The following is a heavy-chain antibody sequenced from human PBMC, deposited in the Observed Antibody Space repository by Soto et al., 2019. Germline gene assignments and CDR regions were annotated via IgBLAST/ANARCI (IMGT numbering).Heavy chain of an antibody. J-gene: IGHJ4*02. CDR3: ARDQRTYYYGSGSQASGSLDY. D-gene: IGHD3-10*01. V-gene: IGHV4-34*01. CDR1: GGSFSGYY. CDR2: INHSGST. Sequence: SETLSLTCAVYGGSFSGYYWSWIRQPPGKGLEWIGEINHSGSTNYNPSLKSRVTISVDTSKNQFSLKLSSVTAADTAVYYCARDQRTYYYGSGSQASGSLDYWGQGTLVTVS.